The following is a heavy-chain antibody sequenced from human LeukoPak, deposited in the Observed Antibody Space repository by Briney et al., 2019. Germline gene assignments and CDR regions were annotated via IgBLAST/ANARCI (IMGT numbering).Heavy chain of an antibody. Sequence: SETLSLTCTVSGGSISSYYWSWIRQPPGKGLEWIGYIYYSGSTNYNPSLKSRVTISVDTSKNQFSLKLSSVTAADTAVYYCARALYYYGSGRLSYYFDYWGQGTLVTVSS. J-gene: IGHJ4*02. CDR1: GGSISSYY. V-gene: IGHV4-59*01. CDR3: ARALYYYGSGRLSYYFDY. D-gene: IGHD3-10*01. CDR2: IYYSGST.